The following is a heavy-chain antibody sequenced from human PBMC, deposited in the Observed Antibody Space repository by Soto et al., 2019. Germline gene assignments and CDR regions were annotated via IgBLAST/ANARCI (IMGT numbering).Heavy chain of an antibody. CDR1: GGSISSSSYY. Sequence: SETLSLTCTVSGGSISSSSYYWGWIRQPPGKGLEWIGSIYYSGSTYYNPSLKSRVTISVDTSKNQFSLKLSSVTAADTAVYYCATNYEYAFDIWGQGTMVTVSS. D-gene: IGHD1-7*01. V-gene: IGHV4-39*01. J-gene: IGHJ3*02. CDR2: IYYSGST. CDR3: ATNYEYAFDI.